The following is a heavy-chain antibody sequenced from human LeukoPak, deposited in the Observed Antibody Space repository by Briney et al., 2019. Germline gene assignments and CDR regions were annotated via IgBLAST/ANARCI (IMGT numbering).Heavy chain of an antibody. CDR3: GREETFGAVYD. J-gene: IGHJ1*01. CDR2: IYYSGNS. CDR1: GGSISRGDSY. Sequence: PSETLSLTCGLSGGSISRGDSYWSWIRQHPGEGLEWIGSIYYSGNSYYNPSPKSRATISMDTSKNHFSLKLSSVTAADTAVYYCGREETFGAVYDWGQGTLVTVSS. D-gene: IGHD3-16*01. V-gene: IGHV4-31*11.